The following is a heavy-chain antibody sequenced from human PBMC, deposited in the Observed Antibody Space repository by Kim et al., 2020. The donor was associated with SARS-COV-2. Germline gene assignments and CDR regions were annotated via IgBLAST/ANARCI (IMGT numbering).Heavy chain of an antibody. Sequence: GGSLRLSCAASGFTFSSYSMNWVRQAPGKGLEWVSSISSSSSYIYYADSVKGRFTISRDNAKNSLYLQMNSLRAEDTAVYYCARDSDVRRGLEWSSFDYWGPGTLVTVSS. CDR3: ARDSDVRRGLEWSSFDY. V-gene: IGHV3-21*01. CDR2: ISSSSSYI. J-gene: IGHJ4*02. D-gene: IGHD3-3*01. CDR1: GFTFSSYS.